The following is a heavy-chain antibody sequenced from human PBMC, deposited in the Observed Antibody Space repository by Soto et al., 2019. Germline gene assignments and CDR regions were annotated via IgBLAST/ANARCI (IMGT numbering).Heavy chain of an antibody. J-gene: IGHJ6*02. D-gene: IGHD3-9*01. CDR1: GFTFSSYG. CDR2: ISYDGSNK. Sequence: QVQLVESGGGVVQPGRSLRLSCAASGFTFSSYGMHWVRQAPGKGLEWVAVISYDGSNKYYADSVKGRFTISRDNSKNTLYLQMNSLRAEDTAVYYCANANILTGYERSNYYYYGMDVWGQGTTVTVSS. CDR3: ANANILTGYERSNYYYYGMDV. V-gene: IGHV3-30*18.